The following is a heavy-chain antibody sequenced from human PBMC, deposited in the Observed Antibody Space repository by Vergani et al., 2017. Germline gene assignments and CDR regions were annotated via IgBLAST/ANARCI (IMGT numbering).Heavy chain of an antibody. Sequence: QLQLQESGPGLVKPSQTLSLTCTVSGGSISSGGYYWSWIRQHPGKGLEWIGYIYYSGSTYYNPSLKSRVTISVDTSKNQFSLKLSSVTAADTAVYYCARVPAYDFWSGYYFVGLSHFDYWGQGTLVTVSS. V-gene: IGHV4-31*03. CDR2: IYYSGST. D-gene: IGHD3-3*01. CDR1: GGSISSGGYY. CDR3: ARVPAYDFWSGYYFVGLSHFDY. J-gene: IGHJ4*02.